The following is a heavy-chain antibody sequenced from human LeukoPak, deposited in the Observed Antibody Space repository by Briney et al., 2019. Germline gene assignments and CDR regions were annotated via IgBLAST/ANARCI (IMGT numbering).Heavy chain of an antibody. J-gene: IGHJ4*02. CDR3: ARGEGGYNYAF. D-gene: IGHD5-24*01. V-gene: IGHV5-51*01. CDR1: GYSFTSYW. CDR2: LNPADSDT. Sequence: GESLKIPCKTSGYSFTSYWIAWVRQIPGKGLEWVGILNPADSDTRYSLSLQGQVTISADRSISTAYLQWSSLKASDTAIYYCARGEGGYNYAFWGQGTLVSVSS.